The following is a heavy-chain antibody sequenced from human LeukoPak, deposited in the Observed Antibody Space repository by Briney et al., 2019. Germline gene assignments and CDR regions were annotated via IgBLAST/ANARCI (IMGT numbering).Heavy chain of an antibody. CDR2: IYHSGST. J-gene: IGHJ5*02. CDR1: GGSISSYY. CDR3: ALAGGSSNFSDWFDP. D-gene: IGHD6-13*01. V-gene: IGHV4-59*04. Sequence: SETLSLTCTVSGGSISSYYWSWIRQPPGKGLEWIGYIYHSGSTYYNPSLKSRVTISVDRSKNQFSLKLSSVTAADTAVYYCALAGGSSNFSDWFDPWGQGTLVTVSS.